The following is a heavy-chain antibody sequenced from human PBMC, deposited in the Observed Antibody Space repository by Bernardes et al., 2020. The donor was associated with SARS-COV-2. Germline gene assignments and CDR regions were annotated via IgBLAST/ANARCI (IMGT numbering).Heavy chain of an antibody. CDR2: MYKSDST. CDR1: GGSISNYY. Sequence: SETLSLTCTVAGGSISNYYWTWVRQAPGKGLEWVGYMYKSDSTNSNPSLKGRLTMSLDTSQNQFSLTLRSVTAADTAVYFCASGNSRDPLNYWGQGILVTVSS. D-gene: IGHD1-1*01. CDR3: ASGNSRDPLNY. V-gene: IGHV4-59*01. J-gene: IGHJ4*02.